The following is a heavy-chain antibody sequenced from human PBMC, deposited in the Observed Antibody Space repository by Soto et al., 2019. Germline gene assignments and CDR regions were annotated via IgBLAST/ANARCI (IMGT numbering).Heavy chain of an antibody. Sequence: ASVKVSCKASGYTFTSYGISGVRQAPGQGLEWMGWVSAYNGNTNYAQKLQGRVTMTTDTSTSTAYMELRSLRSDDTAVYYCARGSSGYLGDAFDIWGQGTMVTVSS. V-gene: IGHV1-18*01. J-gene: IGHJ3*02. CDR3: ARGSSGYLGDAFDI. CDR1: GYTFTSYG. D-gene: IGHD3-22*01. CDR2: VSAYNGNT.